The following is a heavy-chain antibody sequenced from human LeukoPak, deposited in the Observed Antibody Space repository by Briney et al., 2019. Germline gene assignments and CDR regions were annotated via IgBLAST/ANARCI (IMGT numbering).Heavy chain of an antibody. Sequence: PGRSLRLSCAASGFTFDDYAMHWVRQAPGKGLEWVSGISWNSGSIGYADSVKGRFTISRDNAKNSLYLQMNSLRAEDTAVYYCVRDYGNYWGQGTLVTVSS. J-gene: IGHJ4*02. V-gene: IGHV3-9*01. CDR1: GFTFDDYA. D-gene: IGHD4-17*01. CDR3: VRDYGNY. CDR2: ISWNSGSI.